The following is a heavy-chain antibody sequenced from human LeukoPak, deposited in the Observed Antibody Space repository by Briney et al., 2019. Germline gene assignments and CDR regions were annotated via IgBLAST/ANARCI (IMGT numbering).Heavy chain of an antibody. V-gene: IGHV3-21*01. J-gene: IGHJ1*01. CDR1: GFTFSSYS. Sequence: GGSLRLSCAASGFTFSSYSMNWVRQAPGKGLEWVSSISSSSSYIYYADSVKGRFTISRDNAKNSLYLQMNSLRAEDTAVYYCARSGSSYYANFQRWGQGTLVTVSS. CDR3: ARSGSSYYANFQR. D-gene: IGHD2-2*01. CDR2: ISSSSSYI.